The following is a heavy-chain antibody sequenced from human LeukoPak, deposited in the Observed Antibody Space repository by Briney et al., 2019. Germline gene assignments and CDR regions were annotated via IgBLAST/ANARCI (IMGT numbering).Heavy chain of an antibody. D-gene: IGHD7-27*01. CDR3: ARQPGDPFYLDP. Sequence: GGSLRLSCAASGFTLSSDWMSWVRQAPGKRLEWVANIKQDGSEKYYVDSVKGRFTISRDNAKNSLYMQMNSLRAEDTAVYYCARQPGDPFYLDPWGQGTLVTVSS. J-gene: IGHJ5*02. CDR2: IKQDGSEK. CDR1: GFTLSSDW. V-gene: IGHV3-7*01.